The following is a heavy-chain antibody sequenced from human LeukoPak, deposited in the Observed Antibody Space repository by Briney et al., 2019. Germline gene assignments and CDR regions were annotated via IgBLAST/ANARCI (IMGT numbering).Heavy chain of an antibody. CDR1: GGTFSSYA. V-gene: IGHV1-69*13. CDR2: IIPIFGTA. J-gene: IGHJ3*02. D-gene: IGHD3-22*01. CDR3: ARDAEYYYDSSGYPREAFDI. Sequence: GASVKVSCKASGGTFSSYAISWVRQAPGQGLEWMGGIIPIFGTANYAQKFQGRVTITADESTSTAYMELSNLRSEDTAVYYCARDAEYYYDSSGYPREAFDIWGQGTMVTVSS.